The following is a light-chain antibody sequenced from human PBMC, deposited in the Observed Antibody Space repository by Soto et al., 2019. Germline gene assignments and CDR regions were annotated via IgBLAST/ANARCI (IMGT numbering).Light chain of an antibody. Sequence: QSALTQPPSASGSPGQSVTFSCTGTSSDVGAYNSVSWYQQHPGKAPKLLIYEVTKRASGVPDRFSGSKSGNTASLTVSGLQSEDDADYYCMSFAGNTILIFGGGTKLTVL. J-gene: IGLJ2*01. V-gene: IGLV2-8*01. CDR1: SSDVGAYNS. CDR2: EVT. CDR3: MSFAGNTILI.